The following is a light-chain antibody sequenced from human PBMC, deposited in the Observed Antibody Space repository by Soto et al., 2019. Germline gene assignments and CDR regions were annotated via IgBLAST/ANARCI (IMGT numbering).Light chain of an antibody. CDR1: PSSFRSES. Sequence: QSVLTQPPSASGAPGQTVTISCSGRPSSFRSESVCWYRHIPETAPKLIIYATDQRPSGVPDRFSGFKSGTSASLAISGLRAEDEADYYCSSYAGSTTYVFGTGTKVTVL. V-gene: IGLV1-47*01. J-gene: IGLJ1*01. CDR2: ATD. CDR3: SSYAGSTTYV.